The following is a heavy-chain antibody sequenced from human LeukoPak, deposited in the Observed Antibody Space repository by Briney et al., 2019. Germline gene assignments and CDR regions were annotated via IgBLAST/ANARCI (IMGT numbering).Heavy chain of an antibody. CDR3: ARSIVVVSHYMDV. Sequence: PSETLSLTCAVYGGSFSGYYWSWIRQPPGKGLEWIGEINHSGSTNYNPSLKSRVTISVDTSKNQFSLKLSSVTAADTAVYYCARSIVVVSHYMDVWGKGSTVTVSS. D-gene: IGHD2-2*01. J-gene: IGHJ6*03. V-gene: IGHV4-34*01. CDR2: INHSGST. CDR1: GGSFSGYY.